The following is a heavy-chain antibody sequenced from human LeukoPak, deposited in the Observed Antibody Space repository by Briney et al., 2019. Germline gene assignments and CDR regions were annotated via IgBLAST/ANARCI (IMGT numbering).Heavy chain of an antibody. CDR3: ARVSEGPDSGSYPPYFDY. J-gene: IGHJ4*02. Sequence: VASVKVSCKASGYTFTSYDINWVRQAPGQGPEWMGWMNPISGNTGYAQKFQGRVTMTRDTSISTAYMELTSLGSEDTAVYYCARVSEGPDSGSYPPYFDYWGQGTLVTVSS. CDR1: GYTFTSYD. D-gene: IGHD1-26*01. CDR2: MNPISGNT. V-gene: IGHV1-8*02.